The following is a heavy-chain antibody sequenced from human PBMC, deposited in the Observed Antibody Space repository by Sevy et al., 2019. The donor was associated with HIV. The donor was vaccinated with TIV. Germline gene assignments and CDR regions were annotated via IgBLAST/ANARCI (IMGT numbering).Heavy chain of an antibody. Sequence: SETLSLTCTVSGGSISSGGYYWSWIRQHPGKGLEWIGYIYYSGSTYYNPSLKSRVTISVDTSKNQLSLKLSSVTAADTALYYCARETTMIYFDYWGQGTLVTVSS. V-gene: IGHV4-31*03. CDR3: ARETTMIYFDY. D-gene: IGHD4-4*01. J-gene: IGHJ4*02. CDR2: IYYSGST. CDR1: GGSISSGGYY.